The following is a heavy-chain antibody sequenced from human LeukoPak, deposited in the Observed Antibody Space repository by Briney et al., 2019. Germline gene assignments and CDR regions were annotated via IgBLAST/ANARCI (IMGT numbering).Heavy chain of an antibody. V-gene: IGHV3-15*01. CDR2: IKSKTDGGTT. Sequence: GGSLRLSCAASGFTFSNAWMSWVRQAPGKGLEWVGRIKSKTDGGTTDYAAPVKGRFTISREDSKNPLYLQMNSLKTEDTGVYYCTTRLRYFDWLLSLYNWFDPWGQGTLVTVSS. CDR1: GFTFSNAW. D-gene: IGHD3-9*01. J-gene: IGHJ5*02. CDR3: TTRLRYFDWLLSLYNWFDP.